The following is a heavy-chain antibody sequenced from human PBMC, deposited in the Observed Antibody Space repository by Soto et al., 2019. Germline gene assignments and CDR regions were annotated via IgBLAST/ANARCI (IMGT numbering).Heavy chain of an antibody. D-gene: IGHD5-12*01. Sequence: QVQLVESGGGVVQPGRSLRLSCAASGFTFSSYGMHWVRQAPGKGLEWVARVWYDGGNKYYVDSVKGRFTISRDNSKNTLYVEMNSPRDEDTAVYYCVRAAGYSGYNYVYYYGMDVWGQGTTVTVSS. CDR1: GFTFSSYG. CDR2: VWYDGGNK. J-gene: IGHJ6*02. V-gene: IGHV3-33*01. CDR3: VRAAGYSGYNYVYYYGMDV.